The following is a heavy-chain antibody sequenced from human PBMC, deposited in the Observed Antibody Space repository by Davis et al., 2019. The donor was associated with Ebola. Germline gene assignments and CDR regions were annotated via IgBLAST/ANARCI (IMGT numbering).Heavy chain of an antibody. CDR2: INHSGST. Sequence: MPGGSLRLSCAVYGGSFSGYYWSWIRQPPGKGLEWIGEINHSGSTNYNPSLKSRVTISVDTSKNQFSLKLSSVTAADTAVYYCARVIVVPNWFDPWGQGTLVTVSS. J-gene: IGHJ5*02. CDR3: ARVIVVPNWFDP. D-gene: IGHD2-15*01. V-gene: IGHV4-34*01. CDR1: GGSFSGYY.